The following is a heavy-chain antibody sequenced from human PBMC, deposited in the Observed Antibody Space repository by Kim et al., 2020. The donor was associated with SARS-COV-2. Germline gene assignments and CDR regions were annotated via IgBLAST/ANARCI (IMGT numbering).Heavy chain of an antibody. D-gene: IGHD5-18*01. J-gene: IGHJ6*02. CDR3: ARDQYSYGSYYYYGMDV. Sequence: KSRVTISVDTSKNQFSLKLSSVTAADTTVYYCARDQYSYGSYYYYGMDVWGQGTTVTVSS. V-gene: IGHV4-59*01.